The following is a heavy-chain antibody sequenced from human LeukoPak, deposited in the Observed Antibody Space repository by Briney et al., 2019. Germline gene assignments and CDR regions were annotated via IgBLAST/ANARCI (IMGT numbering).Heavy chain of an antibody. J-gene: IGHJ4*02. V-gene: IGHV3-15*01. D-gene: IGHD4-17*01. CDR3: TTGTLTSDY. CDR1: GFNFNNAW. Sequence: GGSLRLSCAASGFNFNNAWMNWVRQAPGKGLEWVGRIKSKSDGGTTDNAAPVKGRFTISKDDSKNTLYLQMNSPKTEDTGIYYCTTGTLTSDYWGQGTLVTVSS. CDR2: IKSKSDGGTT.